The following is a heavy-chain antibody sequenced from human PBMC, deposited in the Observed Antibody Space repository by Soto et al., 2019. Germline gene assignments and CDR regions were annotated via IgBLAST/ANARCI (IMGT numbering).Heavy chain of an antibody. CDR2: IWSDGSDK. Sequence: QVQLVESGGGVVQPGRSLRLSCEASGFTFSDSGMHWVRQAPGKGLEWVAVIWSDGSDKDYADSVKDRFIISRDNSKSTIFLQMNSLGADDTAVYYCARRNRFSSSSGWGGGFDYWGQGVLVTASS. CDR3: ARRNRFSSSSGWGGGFDY. V-gene: IGHV3-33*01. J-gene: IGHJ4*02. CDR1: GFTFSDSG. D-gene: IGHD6-6*01.